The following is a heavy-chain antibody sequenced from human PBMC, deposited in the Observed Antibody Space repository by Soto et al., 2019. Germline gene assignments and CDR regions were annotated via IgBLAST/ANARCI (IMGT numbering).Heavy chain of an antibody. CDR1: GYTFTSYG. D-gene: IGHD6-19*01. V-gene: IGHV1-18*01. CDR2: ISAYNGNT. CDR3: ARDHRAVAGPPTPNY. Sequence: QVQLVQSGAEVKKPGASVKVSCKASGYTFTSYGLSWVRQAPGQGLEWMGWISAYNGNTHYAQKLQGRVTMTTDTSTSTAYMERRSRSSADTAVYYCARDHRAVAGPPTPNYWGQGTLFTVSS. J-gene: IGHJ4*02.